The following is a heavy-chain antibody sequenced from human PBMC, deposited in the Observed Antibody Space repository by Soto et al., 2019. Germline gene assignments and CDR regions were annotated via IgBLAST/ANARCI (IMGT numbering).Heavy chain of an antibody. CDR3: ARGYSSSWYYSKRDAFDI. J-gene: IGHJ3*02. CDR1: GDSVSSNSAA. Sequence: KQSQTLSLTCAISGDSVSSNSAAWNWIRQSPSRGLEWLGRTYYRSKWYNDYAVSVKSRITINPDTSKNQFSLQLNSVTPEDTAVYYCARGYSSSWYYSKRDAFDIWGQGTMVTVSS. V-gene: IGHV6-1*01. D-gene: IGHD6-13*01. CDR2: TYYRSKWYN.